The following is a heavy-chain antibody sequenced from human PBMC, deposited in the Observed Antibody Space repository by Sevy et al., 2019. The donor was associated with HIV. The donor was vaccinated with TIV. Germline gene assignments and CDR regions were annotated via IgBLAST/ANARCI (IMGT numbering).Heavy chain of an antibody. CDR1: GFSFSSYG. CDR3: VRVEVISIDYYNGMDV. Sequence: GGSLRLSCSASGFSFSSYGLEWVRQAPGKGLEYVSAISGNGGSKDYADSVKGRFTISRDNSKNTLYLQMSSLRAEDTAVYYCVRVEVISIDYYNGMDVWGQGTTVTVSS. D-gene: IGHD2-21*01. V-gene: IGHV3-64D*06. J-gene: IGHJ6*02. CDR2: ISGNGGSK.